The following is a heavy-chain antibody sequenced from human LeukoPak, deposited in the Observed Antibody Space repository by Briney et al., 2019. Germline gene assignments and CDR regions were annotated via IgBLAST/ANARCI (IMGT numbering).Heavy chain of an antibody. V-gene: IGHV3-74*01. Sequence: GGSLRLSCAASGFTLSSYAMHWVRQAPGKGLVWVSRINRDGSSTSYADSVKGRFTISRDNAKNTLYLQMNSLRAEDTAVYYCARGGGYSYGSFDYWGQGTLVTVSS. J-gene: IGHJ4*02. CDR1: GFTLSSYA. D-gene: IGHD5-18*01. CDR3: ARGGGYSYGSFDY. CDR2: INRDGSST.